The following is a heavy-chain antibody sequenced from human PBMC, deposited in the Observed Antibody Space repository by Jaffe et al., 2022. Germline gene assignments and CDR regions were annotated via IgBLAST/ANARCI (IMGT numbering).Heavy chain of an antibody. V-gene: IGHV4-38-2*02. CDR2: MHHSGNT. CDR1: GFSISDGYF. D-gene: IGHD2-21*02. Sequence: QLQLQESGPGLVKPSETLSLSCAVSGFSISDGYFWGWIRQPPGKGLEWIGSMHHSGNTYYNPSLKSRVTISVDTSKNQFSLRLSSVTAADTAVYYCVRDRIVVVTTPCYFDYWSQGTLVTVSS. J-gene: IGHJ4*02. CDR3: VRDRIVVVTTPCYFDY.